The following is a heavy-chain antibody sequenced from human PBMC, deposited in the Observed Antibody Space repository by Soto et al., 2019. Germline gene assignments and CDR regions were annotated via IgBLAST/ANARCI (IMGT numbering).Heavy chain of an antibody. D-gene: IGHD5-12*01. Sequence: GGSLRLSCAASGFTFSSYAMSWVRQAPGKGLEWVSAISGSGGSTYYAASVKGRFTISRDNSKNTLYLQMNSLRAEDTAVYYCAKTGRDLYSGYDAEWYYYYYMDVWGKGTTVTVSS. CDR1: GFTFSSYA. CDR3: AKTGRDLYSGYDAEWYYYYYMDV. V-gene: IGHV3-23*01. CDR2: ISGSGGST. J-gene: IGHJ6*03.